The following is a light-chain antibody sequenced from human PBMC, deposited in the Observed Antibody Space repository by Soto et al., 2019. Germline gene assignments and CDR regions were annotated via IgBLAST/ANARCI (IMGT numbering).Light chain of an antibody. V-gene: IGKV3-20*01. CDR1: PSVANF. CDR2: GAS. Sequence: EIVRTQSPANMSVSPGERATLSCRASPSVANFVAWYQQKPGQAPRLLIYGASSRATGIPDRFSGSGSGTDFTLTISRLGPEDFAVYYCQQYGSSGNTFGQGRRLEIK. J-gene: IGKJ5*01. CDR3: QQYGSSGNT.